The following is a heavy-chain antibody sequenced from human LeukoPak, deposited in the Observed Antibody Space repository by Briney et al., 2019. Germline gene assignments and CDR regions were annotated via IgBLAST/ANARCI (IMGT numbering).Heavy chain of an antibody. D-gene: IGHD6-6*01. CDR3: ASPHKLVRTGWFDP. V-gene: IGHV4-34*01. J-gene: IGHJ5*02. Sequence: PSETLSLTCAVYGGSFSGYYWSWIRQPPGKGLEWIGEINHSGSTNYNPSLKSRVTISVDTSKNQFSLKLSSVTAADTAVYYCASPHKLVRTGWFDPWGQGTLVTVSS. CDR1: GGSFSGYY. CDR2: INHSGST.